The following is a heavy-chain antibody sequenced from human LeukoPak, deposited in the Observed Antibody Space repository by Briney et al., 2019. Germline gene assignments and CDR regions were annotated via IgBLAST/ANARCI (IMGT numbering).Heavy chain of an antibody. CDR2: ISSSSSYI. Sequence: PGGSLRLSCAASGFTFSSYSMNWVRQAPGKGLEWVSSISSSSSYIYYADSVKGRFTISRDNSKNTLYLQMNSLRAEDTAVYYCARGGLRYSSSWAFDYWGQGTLVTVSS. D-gene: IGHD6-13*01. J-gene: IGHJ4*02. CDR1: GFTFSSYS. V-gene: IGHV3-21*01. CDR3: ARGGLRYSSSWAFDY.